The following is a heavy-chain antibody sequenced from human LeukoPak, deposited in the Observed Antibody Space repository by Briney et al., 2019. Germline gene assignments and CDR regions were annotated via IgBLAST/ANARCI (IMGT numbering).Heavy chain of an antibody. CDR3: ARTYYYDSSGYSSFDFDY. Sequence: GGSLRLSCAASGFTFSSYGMYWVRQAPGKGLEWVAFIRYDGSNKYYADSVKGRFTISRDNAKNTLYLQMNSLRAEDTAVYYCARTYYYDSSGYSSFDFDYWGQGTLVTVSS. CDR2: IRYDGSNK. V-gene: IGHV3-30*02. CDR1: GFTFSSYG. J-gene: IGHJ4*02. D-gene: IGHD3-22*01.